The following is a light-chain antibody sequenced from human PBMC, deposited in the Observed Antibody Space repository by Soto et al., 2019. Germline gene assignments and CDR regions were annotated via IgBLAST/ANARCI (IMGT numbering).Light chain of an antibody. CDR3: SSYTSSRTRV. V-gene: IGLV2-14*01. J-gene: IGLJ1*01. CDR1: SSDVGGYNY. CDR2: EVS. Sequence: QSALTQPASVSGSPGQSITISCTGTSSDVGGYNYVSWYQQHPGKAPKLMIYEVSNRPSGVSTRFSGSKSGNTASLTISGLQAEDEADCYCSSYTSSRTRVFGTGTKVTVL.